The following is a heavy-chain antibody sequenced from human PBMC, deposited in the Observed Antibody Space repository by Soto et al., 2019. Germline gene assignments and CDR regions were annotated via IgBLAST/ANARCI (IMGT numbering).Heavy chain of an antibody. J-gene: IGHJ4*02. D-gene: IGHD2-8*01. V-gene: IGHV5-51*01. CDR2: IYPGDSDT. CDR1: GYTFPSYW. CDR3: ARLRDCSNGMCYRLVC. Sequence: GESLKISCKGSGYTFPSYWVGWVRQMPGKGLEWMGIIYPGDSDTRYSPSFQGQVTISADKSITTAYLQWNSLKASDTAMYYCARLRDCSNGMCYRLVCWGEANLVTVCS.